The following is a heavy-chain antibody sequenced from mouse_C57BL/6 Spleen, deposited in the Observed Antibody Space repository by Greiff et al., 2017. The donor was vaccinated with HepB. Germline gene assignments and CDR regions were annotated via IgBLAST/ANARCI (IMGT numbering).Heavy chain of an antibody. CDR3: ARQNLDYYGSSIDY. Sequence: EVMLVESGGGLVKPGGSLKLSCAASGFTFSSYTMSWVRQTPEKRLEWVATISGGGGNTYYPDSVKGRFTISRDNAKNTLYLQMSSLRFEDTALYYCARQNLDYYGSSIDYWGQGTTLTVSS. CDR1: GFTFSSYT. D-gene: IGHD1-1*01. V-gene: IGHV5-9*01. J-gene: IGHJ2*01. CDR2: ISGGGGNT.